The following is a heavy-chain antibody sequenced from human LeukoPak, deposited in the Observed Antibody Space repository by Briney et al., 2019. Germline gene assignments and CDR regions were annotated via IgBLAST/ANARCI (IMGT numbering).Heavy chain of an antibody. CDR1: GYTFTSNY. D-gene: IGHD2-15*01. J-gene: IGHJ4*02. CDR2: ISPSGGST. V-gene: IGHV1-46*01. Sequence: ASVKVSCKAFGYTFTSNYMHWVRQAPGQGPEWMGVISPSGGSTTYAQKFQGRVTLTRDMSTSTAYMELRNLRSDDTAVYYCARVEYCNVGNCYFRPGAYWGQGTLVTVSS. CDR3: ARVEYCNVGNCYFRPGAY.